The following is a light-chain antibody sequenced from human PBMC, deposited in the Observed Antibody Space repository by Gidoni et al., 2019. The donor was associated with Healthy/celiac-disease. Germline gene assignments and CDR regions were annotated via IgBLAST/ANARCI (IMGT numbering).Light chain of an antibody. CDR1: QSISSW. Sequence: DIQMTQSPSTLSASVGDRVTITCRASQSISSWLAWYQQKPGKAPKLLIYDASSLESGVPSRFSVSGSGTEFTLTISSLQPDDFATYYCQQYNSYSPSFTFGPXTKVDIK. V-gene: IGKV1-5*01. J-gene: IGKJ3*01. CDR3: QQYNSYSPSFT. CDR2: DAS.